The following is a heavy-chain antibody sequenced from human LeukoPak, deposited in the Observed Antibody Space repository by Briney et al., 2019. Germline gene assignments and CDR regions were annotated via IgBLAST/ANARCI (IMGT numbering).Heavy chain of an antibody. D-gene: IGHD6-13*01. J-gene: IGHJ5*02. CDR1: GFTFSSYA. V-gene: IGHV3-23*01. CDR3: AKDTVAAAGHNWFDP. CDR2: ISGSGGST. Sequence: GGSLRLSCAASGFTFSSYAMSWVRQAPGKGLEWVSAISGSGGSTYYADSVKGRFTISRDNSKNTLYLQMNSLRAEDTAVYYCAKDTVAAAGHNWFDPWGQGTLVTVPS.